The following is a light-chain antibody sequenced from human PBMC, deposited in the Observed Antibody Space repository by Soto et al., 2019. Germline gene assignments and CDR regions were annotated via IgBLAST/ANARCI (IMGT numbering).Light chain of an antibody. CDR1: QSVSSSY. Sequence: EIVLTQSPGTLSLSPGERATLSCRASQSVSSSYLAWYQQKPGQAPRLLIYGAYSRATGIPNRFSGSGSGTNFTLTISRLEPEDVAVYYCQQYGNSLFTFGPGTKVDIK. J-gene: IGKJ3*01. CDR2: GAY. CDR3: QQYGNSLFT. V-gene: IGKV3-20*01.